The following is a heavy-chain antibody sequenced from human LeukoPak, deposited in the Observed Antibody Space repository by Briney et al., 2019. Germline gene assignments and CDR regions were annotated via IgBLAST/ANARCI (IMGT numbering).Heavy chain of an antibody. CDR1: GGSISSYY. CDR2: IYHSGST. V-gene: IGHV4-59*12. D-gene: IGHD6-19*01. Sequence: SETLSLTCTVSGGSISSYYWSWIRQPPGKGLEWIGSIYHSGSTYSNPSLKIRVTISVDTSKNQFSLKLRSVTAADTAVYYCAKRQLAVAGGFDYWGQGTLVTVSS. CDR3: AKRQLAVAGGFDY. J-gene: IGHJ4*02.